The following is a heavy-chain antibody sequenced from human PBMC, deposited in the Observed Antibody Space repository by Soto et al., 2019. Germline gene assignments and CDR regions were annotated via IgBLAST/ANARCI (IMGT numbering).Heavy chain of an antibody. CDR3: ARETEQQLVSYFDY. CDR2: IYYSGST. Sequence: SETLSLTYTVSGGSVSSGSYYWSWIRQPPGKGLEWIGYIYYSGSTNYNPSLKSRVTISVDTSKNQFSLKLSSVTAADTAVYYCARETEQQLVSYFDYWGQGTLVTVSS. D-gene: IGHD6-13*01. CDR1: GGSVSSGSYY. J-gene: IGHJ4*02. V-gene: IGHV4-61*01.